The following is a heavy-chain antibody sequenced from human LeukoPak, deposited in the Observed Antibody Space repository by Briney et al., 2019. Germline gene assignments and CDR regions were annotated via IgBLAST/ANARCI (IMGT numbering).Heavy chain of an antibody. CDR2: INQDGSEN. Sequence: PGGPLRLSCAASGLIFSRYWMSWIRQAPGKGLEWVAYINQDGSENYYVDSVKGRFTISRDNVKNSLYLQMNSLRAEDTAVYYCARASAGIAVVGRFDPWGQGTLVTVSS. D-gene: IGHD6-19*01. J-gene: IGHJ5*02. CDR1: GLIFSRYW. V-gene: IGHV3-7*01. CDR3: ARASAGIAVVGRFDP.